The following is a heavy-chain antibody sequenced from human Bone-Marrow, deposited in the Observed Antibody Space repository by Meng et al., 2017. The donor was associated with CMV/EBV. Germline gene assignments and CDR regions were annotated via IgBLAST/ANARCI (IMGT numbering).Heavy chain of an antibody. D-gene: IGHD3-16*01. CDR1: GYTFTGYY. J-gene: IGHJ5*02. V-gene: IGHV1-2*02. CDR2: INPNSGGI. CDR3: ARDTQGGWFDP. Sequence: ASVKVSCKASGYTFTGYYMHWVRQAPGQGLEWMGWINPNSGGINYAQKFQGRVTMTRDTSISTAYMELSRLRSDDTAVYYCARDTQGGWFDPWGQGTLVTVSS.